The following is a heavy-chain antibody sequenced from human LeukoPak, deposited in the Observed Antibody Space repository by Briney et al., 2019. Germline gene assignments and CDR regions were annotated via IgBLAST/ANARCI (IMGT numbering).Heavy chain of an antibody. J-gene: IGHJ4*02. D-gene: IGHD1-1*01. CDR3: ARDGGLGQRLAYYFDY. V-gene: IGHV4-59*11. Sequence: SETLSLTCTVSGGSISNHYWYWIRQPPGKGLEWIGYIYYSGSTNYNPSLESRVTISVDTSKNQFSLKLSSVTAADTAVYYCARDGGLGQRLAYYFDYWGQGTLVTVSS. CDR2: IYYSGST. CDR1: GGSISNHY.